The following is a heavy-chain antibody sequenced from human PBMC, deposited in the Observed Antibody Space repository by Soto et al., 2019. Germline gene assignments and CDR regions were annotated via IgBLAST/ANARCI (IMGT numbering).Heavy chain of an antibody. D-gene: IGHD6-6*01. CDR2: ISYDGSNK. CDR1: GFTFSNYA. Sequence: QVQLVESGGGVVQPGRSLRLSCAASGFTFSNYAMHWVRQAPGKGLEWVAVISYDGSNKYYADSVKGRFTISRHNSNNNRYMQVDSLRGEEAAVYYCEGGELVPSGYDHGLDVWGQGTAVTVS. CDR3: EGGELVPSGYDHGLDV. J-gene: IGHJ6*02. V-gene: IGHV3-30-3*01.